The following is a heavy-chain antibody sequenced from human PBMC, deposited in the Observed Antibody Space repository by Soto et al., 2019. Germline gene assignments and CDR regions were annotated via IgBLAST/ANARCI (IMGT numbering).Heavy chain of an antibody. V-gene: IGHV3-23*01. J-gene: IGHJ6*03. CDR2: ISGSGGST. CDR1: GFTFSSYA. Sequence: EVQLLESGGGLVQPGGSLRLSCAASGFTFSSYAMSWVRQAPGKGLEWVSAISGSGGSTYYADSVKGRFTISRDNSKNTMYLQMNSLRAEDTAVYYCAKGGTPTYYYYYMDVWGKGTTVTVSS. CDR3: AKGGTPTYYYYYMDV. D-gene: IGHD3-16*01.